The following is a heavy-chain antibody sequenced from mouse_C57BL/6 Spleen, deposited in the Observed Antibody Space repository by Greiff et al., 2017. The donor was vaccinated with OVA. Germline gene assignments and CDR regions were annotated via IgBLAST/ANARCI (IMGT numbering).Heavy chain of an antibody. CDR1: GFTFSSYA. CDR2: ISSGGDYI. D-gene: IGHD3-2*02. CDR3: TRDRGSGYVDYAMDY. Sequence: DVQLVESGEGLVKPGGSLKLSCAASGFTFSSYAMSWVRQTPEKRLEWVAYISSGGDYIYYADTVKGRFTISRDNARNTLYLQMSSLKSEDTAMYYCTRDRGSGYVDYAMDYWGQGTSVTVSS. J-gene: IGHJ4*01. V-gene: IGHV5-9-1*02.